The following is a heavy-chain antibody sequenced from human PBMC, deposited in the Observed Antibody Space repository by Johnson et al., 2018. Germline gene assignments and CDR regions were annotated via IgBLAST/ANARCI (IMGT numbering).Heavy chain of an antibody. CDR3: ARTGSHYYYYMDV. V-gene: IGHV4-38-2*02. Sequence: VQLVESGPGLVKPSETLSLTCTVSDYSISSGYYWGWIRQPPGKGLEWIGSIYHSGSTYYKPSLKSRVTISGDTSKNQFPLKLSSVTAADTAVYYCARTGSHYYYYMDVWGKGTTVTVSS. CDR2: IYHSGST. D-gene: IGHD3-10*01. CDR1: DYSISSGYY. J-gene: IGHJ6*03.